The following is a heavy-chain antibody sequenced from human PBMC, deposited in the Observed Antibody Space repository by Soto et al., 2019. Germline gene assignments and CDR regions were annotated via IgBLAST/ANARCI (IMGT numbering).Heavy chain of an antibody. V-gene: IGHV2-5*01. D-gene: IGHD6-6*01. CDR1: VFALTKTAVI. Sequence: TPSLRVTGSISVFALTKTAVIVCGFLQRPGTALEWLALIYWSGDEHYRPSLKSRLTITKDTSKNQVVLIMTNMDPVDTATYYRARGLATLLVFAFDVWGQGTKVTGSS. CDR2: IYWSGDE. J-gene: IGHJ3*01. CDR3: ARGLATLLVFAFDV.